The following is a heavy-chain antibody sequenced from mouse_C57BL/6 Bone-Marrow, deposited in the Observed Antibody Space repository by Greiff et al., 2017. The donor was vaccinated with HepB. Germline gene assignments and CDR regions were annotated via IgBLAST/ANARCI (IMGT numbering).Heavy chain of an antibody. D-gene: IGHD1-1*01. CDR3: ARDHYYGSSYGYWYFDV. CDR1: GFTFSDFY. CDR2: SRNKANDYTT. J-gene: IGHJ1*03. Sequence: EVMLVESGGGLVQSGRSLRLSCATSGFTFSDFYMEWVRQAPGKGLEWIAASRNKANDYTTEYSASVKGRFIVSRDTSQSILYLKMNALRAEDTAIYYCARDHYYGSSYGYWYFDVWGTGTTVTVSS. V-gene: IGHV7-1*01.